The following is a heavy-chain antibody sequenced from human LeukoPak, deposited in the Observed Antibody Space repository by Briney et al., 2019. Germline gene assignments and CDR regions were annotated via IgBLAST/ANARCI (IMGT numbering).Heavy chain of an antibody. CDR3: ARHVSHPLYCSGGSCHFDY. CDR2: IYPGDSDT. V-gene: IGHV5-51*01. CDR1: GYSFTSYW. J-gene: IGHJ4*02. Sequence: GESLKISCKGSGYSFTSYWIGWVRQMPGKGLEWMGIIYPGDSDTRYSPSFQGQVTISADKSISTAYLQWSSLKASDTAMYYCARHVSHPLYCSGGSCHFDYWGQGTLVTVSS. D-gene: IGHD2-15*01.